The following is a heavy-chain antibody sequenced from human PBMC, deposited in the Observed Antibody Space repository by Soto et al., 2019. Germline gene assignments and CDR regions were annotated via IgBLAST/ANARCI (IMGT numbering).Heavy chain of an antibody. Sequence: SDTLSLTCTVSGGSISIGGYYWSWIRQHPGKGLEWIGYIYYSGSTYYNPSLKSRVTISVDTSKNQFSLKLSSVTAADTAVYYCARERGIAAAGVYDYWGQGTLVTVSS. J-gene: IGHJ4*02. V-gene: IGHV4-31*03. D-gene: IGHD6-13*01. CDR1: GGSISIGGYY. CDR3: ARERGIAAAGVYDY. CDR2: IYYSGST.